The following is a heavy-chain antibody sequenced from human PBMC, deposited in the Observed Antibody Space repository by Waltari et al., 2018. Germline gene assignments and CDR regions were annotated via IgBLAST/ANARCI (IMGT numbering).Heavy chain of an antibody. D-gene: IGHD3-10*01. J-gene: IGHJ4*02. CDR3: ARRGAGAGIYYLDD. V-gene: IGHV5-51*03. CDR1: GYNFNNYW. CDR2: MYPAGCET. Sequence: EVQLVQSGAEVKKPGESLKISCKGFGYNFNNYWIGWVRQMPGKGLEWMGLMYPAGCETRYSPSCQGQVTISVDKSINTAYLQWSSLKASDTAMYYCARRGAGAGIYYLDDWGPGTLVTVSS.